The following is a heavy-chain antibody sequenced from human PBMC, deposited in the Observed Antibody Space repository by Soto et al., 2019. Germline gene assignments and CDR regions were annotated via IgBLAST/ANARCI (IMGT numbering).Heavy chain of an antibody. V-gene: IGHV4-31*03. J-gene: IGHJ4*02. CDR1: GGYISSGSYY. D-gene: IGHD2-15*01. CDR3: ARDPGYLCFGGSCYPELFDF. Sequence: SETLSLTCTVSGGYISSGSYYWSWIRQHPGGGLEWIGYIFHSGTTYYNPSLKSRVTISIDTSKNQFSLKLSSVTAADTAVYYCARDPGYLCFGGSCYPELFDFWGQGTLVTVSS. CDR2: IFHSGTT.